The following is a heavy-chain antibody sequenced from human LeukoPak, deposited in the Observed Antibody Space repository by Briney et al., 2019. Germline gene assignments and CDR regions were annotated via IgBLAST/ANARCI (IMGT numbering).Heavy chain of an antibody. V-gene: IGHV1-8*01. CDR3: ARGPYYDIWSGAYYYYYYMDV. Sequence: ASVKVSYKASGYTFTSCDINWVRQATGQGLEWMGWMNPNSGNTGYAQKFQGRVTMTRNTSISTAYMELSSLRSEDTAVYYCARGPYYDIWSGAYYYYYYMDVWGKGTTVTVSS. CDR1: GYTFTSCD. D-gene: IGHD3-3*01. CDR2: MNPNSGNT. J-gene: IGHJ6*03.